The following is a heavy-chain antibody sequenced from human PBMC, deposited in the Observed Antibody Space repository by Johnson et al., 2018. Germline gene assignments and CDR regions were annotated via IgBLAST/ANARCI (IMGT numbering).Heavy chain of an antibody. CDR1: GFTFSSYG. D-gene: IGHD5-12*01. Sequence: QLVESGGGVVQPGRSLRLSCAASGFTFSSYGMHWVRQAPGKGLEWVAVISYDGSNKFYADSVKGRFTISRDNSKNKVYLQMNSLRAEDTAVYYCGKEAWLRLDYYYYMDVWGKGTTVTVSS. V-gene: IGHV3-30*18. CDR2: ISYDGSNK. J-gene: IGHJ6*03. CDR3: GKEAWLRLDYYYYMDV.